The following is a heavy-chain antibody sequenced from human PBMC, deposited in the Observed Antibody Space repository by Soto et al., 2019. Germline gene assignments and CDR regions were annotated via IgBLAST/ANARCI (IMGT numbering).Heavy chain of an antibody. J-gene: IGHJ6*02. D-gene: IGHD3-10*01. CDR1: GDSVSSNSAA. Sequence: SQTLSLTCAISGDSVSSNSAAWNWIRQSPSRGLEWLGRTYYRSKWYNDYAVSVKSRITINPDTSKNQFSLQLNSVTPEDTAVYYCARVSVVDGSGSSINYYYYYYGMDVWGQGTTVTVSS. CDR3: ARVSVVDGSGSSINYYYYYYGMDV. CDR2: TYYRSKWYN. V-gene: IGHV6-1*01.